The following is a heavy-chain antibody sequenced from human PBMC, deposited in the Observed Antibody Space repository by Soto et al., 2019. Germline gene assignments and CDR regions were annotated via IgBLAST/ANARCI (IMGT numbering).Heavy chain of an antibody. D-gene: IGHD2-15*01. V-gene: IGHV3-33*01. CDR1: GFTFSSYG. Sequence: QVQLVESGGGVVQPGRSLRLSCAASGFTFSSYGMHWVRQAPGKGLEWVAVIWYDGSNKYYADSVKGRFTISRDNSKNALYVQVNSLRAEDTAVYYCARGVAPTGHYFDYWGQGSLVTVSS. CDR3: ARGVAPTGHYFDY. J-gene: IGHJ4*02. CDR2: IWYDGSNK.